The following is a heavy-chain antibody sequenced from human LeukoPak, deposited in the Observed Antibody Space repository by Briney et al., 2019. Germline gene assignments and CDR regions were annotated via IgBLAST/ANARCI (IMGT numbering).Heavy chain of an antibody. CDR2: ISAYNGNT. D-gene: IGHD3/OR15-3a*01. CDR1: GGTFSSYA. Sequence: GASVKVSCKASGGTFSSYAISWVRQAPGQGLEWMGWISAYNGNTNYAQKLQGRVTMTTDTSTSTAYMELRSLRSDDTAVYYCARVWSGIAFDIWGQGTMVTVSS. CDR3: ARVWSGIAFDI. V-gene: IGHV1-18*01. J-gene: IGHJ3*02.